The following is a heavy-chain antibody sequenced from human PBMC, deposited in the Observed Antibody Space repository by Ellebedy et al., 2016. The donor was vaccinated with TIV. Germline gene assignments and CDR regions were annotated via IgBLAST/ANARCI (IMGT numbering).Heavy chain of an antibody. CDR2: INHSGST. J-gene: IGHJ4*02. CDR1: GGSFSGYY. V-gene: IGHV4-34*01. Sequence: MPSETLSLTCAVHGGSFSGYYWRWIRQPPGKGLEWIGEINHSGSTNYNPSLKSRVTISVDKSKNQFPLKLSSVTAADTAVYYCARAPELQFPPFDYWGQGTLVTVSS. CDR3: ARAPELQFPPFDY. D-gene: IGHD1-7*01.